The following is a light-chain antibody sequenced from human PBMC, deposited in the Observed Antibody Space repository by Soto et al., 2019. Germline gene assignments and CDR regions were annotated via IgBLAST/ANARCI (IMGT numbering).Light chain of an antibody. J-gene: IGLJ3*02. Sequence: QSVLTQPPSVSVAPGQKVTISCSGSSSNIGNNYMSWYQQLPGTAPKMIMYEDNKRISGVPDRFSGSRSGTSASLAITGLQTGDEADYYCGTWDSILSAGVFGGGTKLTVL. V-gene: IGLV1-51*01. CDR2: EDN. CDR1: SSNIGNNY. CDR3: GTWDSILSAGV.